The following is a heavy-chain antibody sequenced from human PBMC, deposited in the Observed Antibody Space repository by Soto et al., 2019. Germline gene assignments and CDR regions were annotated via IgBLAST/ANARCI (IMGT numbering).Heavy chain of an antibody. D-gene: IGHD1-7*01. CDR3: ARDGYNWNYGWFDP. V-gene: IGHV4-31*03. CDR1: GGSIRSGGYY. Sequence: TLSLTCTVSGGSIRSGGYYWSWIRQHPGKGLEWIGYIYYSGSTYYNPSLKSRVTISVDTSKNQFSLKLSSVTAADTAVYYCARDGYNWNYGWFDPWGQGTLVTVSS. J-gene: IGHJ5*02. CDR2: IYYSGST.